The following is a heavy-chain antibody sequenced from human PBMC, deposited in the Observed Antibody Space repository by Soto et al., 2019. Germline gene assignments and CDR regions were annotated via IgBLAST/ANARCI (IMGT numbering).Heavy chain of an antibody. V-gene: IGHV5-51*01. Sequence: GESLKISCGASGYSFPGFWIGWVRQMPGKGLEWMGIIFPGDSDTRYSPSFQGQVTISXXXXXXTXYXQXSXLKAXDTAMYYCARRGAGYNYDYWGQGTLVTVSS. CDR2: IFPGDSDT. CDR1: GYSFPGFW. J-gene: IGHJ4*02. CDR3: ARRGAGYNYDY. D-gene: IGHD5-12*01.